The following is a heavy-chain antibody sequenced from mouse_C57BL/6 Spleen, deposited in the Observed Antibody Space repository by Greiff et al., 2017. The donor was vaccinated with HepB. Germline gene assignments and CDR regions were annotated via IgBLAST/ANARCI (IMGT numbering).Heavy chain of an antibody. D-gene: IGHD1-1*01. CDR3: TRREYYGRDYAMDY. CDR2: IDPETGGT. Sequence: QVQLQQSGAELVRPGASVTLSCKASGYTFTDYEMHWVKQTPVHGLEWIGAIDPETGGTAYNQKFKGKAILTADKSSSTAYMELRSLTSESSAVYYCTRREYYGRDYAMDYWGQGTSVTVSS. J-gene: IGHJ4*01. CDR1: GYTFTDYE. V-gene: IGHV1-15*01.